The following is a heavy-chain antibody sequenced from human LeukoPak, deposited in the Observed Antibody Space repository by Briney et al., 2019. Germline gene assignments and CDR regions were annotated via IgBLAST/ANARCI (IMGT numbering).Heavy chain of an antibody. CDR3: AKDRVSVYYYDSSGYYYFDY. Sequence: GGSLRLSCAASGFTFSSYAMSWVRQAPGKGLEWVSAISGSGGSTYYADSVKGRFTISRDNSKNTLYLQMNSLRAENTAVYYCAKDRVSVYYYDSSGYYYFDYWGQGTLVTVSS. CDR2: ISGSGGST. J-gene: IGHJ4*02. V-gene: IGHV3-23*01. D-gene: IGHD3-22*01. CDR1: GFTFSSYA.